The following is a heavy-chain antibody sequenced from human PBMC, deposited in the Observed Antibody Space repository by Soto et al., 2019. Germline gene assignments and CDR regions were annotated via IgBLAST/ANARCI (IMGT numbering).Heavy chain of an antibody. Sequence: EVQLLESGGGLVQPGGSLRLSCAASGFTFSSYAMSWVRQAPGKGLEWVSAISGSGGSTYYAVSVKGRFTISRDNSKNALYLQMNGLRAEAAALYYCAEEPAYDWGRGTLVTVSS. CDR2: ISGSGGST. J-gene: IGHJ2*01. D-gene: IGHD3-22*01. V-gene: IGHV3-23*01. CDR1: GFTFSSYA. CDR3: AEEPAYD.